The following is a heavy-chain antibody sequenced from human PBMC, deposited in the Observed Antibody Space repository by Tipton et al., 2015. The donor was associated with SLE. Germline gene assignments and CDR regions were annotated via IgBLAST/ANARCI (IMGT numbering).Heavy chain of an antibody. V-gene: IGHV4-31*03. D-gene: IGHD3-3*01. CDR1: GGSISSGGYY. CDR2: IYYSGST. CDR3: ARDMIFGVYYYYGMDV. Sequence: TLSLTCTVSGGSISSGGYYWSWTRQHPGKDLEWIGYIYYSGSTYYNPSLKSRVTISVDTSKNQFSLKLSSGTAADTAVYYCARDMIFGVYYYYGMDVWGQGTTVTVSS. J-gene: IGHJ6*02.